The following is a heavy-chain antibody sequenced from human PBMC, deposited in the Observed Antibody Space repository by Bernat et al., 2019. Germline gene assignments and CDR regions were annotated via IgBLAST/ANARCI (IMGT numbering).Heavy chain of an antibody. D-gene: IGHD1-1*01. CDR3: AGSRTGTIVSGVDY. V-gene: IGHV1-69*17. CDR1: GGTFSSYA. CDR2: IIPIFGIA. J-gene: IGHJ4*02. Sequence: QVQLVQSGAEVKKPGSSVKVSCKASGGTFSSYAISWVRQAPGQGLEWMGGIIPIFGIANYAQKFQGRVTITADKSTSTAYMELSSLRSEDTAVYYCAGSRTGTIVSGVDYWGQGTLVTVSS.